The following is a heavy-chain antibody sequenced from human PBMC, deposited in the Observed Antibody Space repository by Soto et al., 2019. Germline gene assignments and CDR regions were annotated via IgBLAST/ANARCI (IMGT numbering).Heavy chain of an antibody. CDR3: AKSGDYGDYAIDY. CDR2: ITPGGGST. CDR1: GFAFSSYA. Sequence: PGGSLRLSCAASGFAFSSYAMSWVRQAPGKGLEWVSTITPGGGSTYYADSVKGRFTISRDNSKNTLYLQINSLRAEDTAVYYCAKSGDYGDYAIDYWGQGTLVTVSS. V-gene: IGHV3-23*01. J-gene: IGHJ4*02. D-gene: IGHD4-17*01.